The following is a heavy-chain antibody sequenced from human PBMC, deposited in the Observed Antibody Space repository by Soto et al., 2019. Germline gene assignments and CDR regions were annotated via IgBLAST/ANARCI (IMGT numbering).Heavy chain of an antibody. CDR2: ISGSGGST. V-gene: IGHV3-23*01. D-gene: IGHD3-3*01. J-gene: IGHJ5*02. Sequence: GSLRLSCAGSEFTFSTYAMPWVRQSPGRRLQWVATISGSGGSTYYADSVKGRFTISRDNSKNTLYLQMNSLRAEDTAVYYCAKDRYYDFWSGYLNWFDPWGQGTLVTFSS. CDR3: AKDRYYDFWSGYLNWFDP. CDR1: EFTFSTYA.